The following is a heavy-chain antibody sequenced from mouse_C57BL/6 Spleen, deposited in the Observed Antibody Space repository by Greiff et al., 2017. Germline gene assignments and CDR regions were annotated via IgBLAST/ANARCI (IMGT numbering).Heavy chain of an antibody. D-gene: IGHD2-3*01. Sequence: QVQLQQPGAELVRPGSSVKLSCKASGYTFTSYWMHWVKQRPIQGLEWIGNIDPSDSETHYNQKFKDKATLTVDKSSSTAYMQLSSLTSEDSAVYYCARGLLRDYAMDYWGQGTSVTVSS. V-gene: IGHV1-52*01. J-gene: IGHJ4*01. CDR3: ARGLLRDYAMDY. CDR2: IDPSDSET. CDR1: GYTFTSYW.